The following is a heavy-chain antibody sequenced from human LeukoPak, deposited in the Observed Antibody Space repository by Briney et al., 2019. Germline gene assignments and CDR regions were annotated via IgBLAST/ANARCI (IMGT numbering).Heavy chain of an antibody. Sequence: ASVKVSCKASGYTFTGYYMHWVRQAPGQGLEWMGWINPNSGGTNYAQKFQGWVTMTRDTSISTAYMELSRLRSDDTAVYYCARQVAEWSHPFEFDYWGQGTLVTVSS. V-gene: IGHV1-2*04. CDR2: INPNSGGT. J-gene: IGHJ4*02. CDR1: GYTFTGYY. D-gene: IGHD3-3*01. CDR3: ARQVAEWSHPFEFDY.